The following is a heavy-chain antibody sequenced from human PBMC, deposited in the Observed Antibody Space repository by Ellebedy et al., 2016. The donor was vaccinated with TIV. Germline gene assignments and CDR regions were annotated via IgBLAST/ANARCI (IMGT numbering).Heavy chain of an antibody. CDR1: GGSFGVYY. J-gene: IGHJ4*02. CDR2: VNQSGST. V-gene: IGHV4-34*01. Sequence: SETLSLTCAVDGGSFGVYYWNWIRQSPGKGLEWIGEVNQSGSTNYNPSLESRVVISVDASKTQFSLRLSSVTAADTGVYYCARVTLGQDSGSYFDSWGQGALVTVSS. CDR3: ARVTLGQDSGSYFDS. D-gene: IGHD5-12*01.